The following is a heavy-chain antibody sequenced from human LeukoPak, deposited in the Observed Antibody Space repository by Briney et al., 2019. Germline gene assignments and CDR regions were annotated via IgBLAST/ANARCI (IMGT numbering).Heavy chain of an antibody. D-gene: IGHD3-16*02. V-gene: IGHV3-9*01. CDR1: GFTFDDYA. J-gene: IGHJ4*02. CDR3: AKGNRLGELSWVDY. Sequence: GGSLRLSCAASGFTFDDYAMHWVRQAPGKGLEWVSGISWNSGSIGYADSVKGRFTISRDNAKNSLYLQMNSLRAEDTALYYCAKGNRLGELSWVDYWGQGTLVTVSS. CDR2: ISWNSGSI.